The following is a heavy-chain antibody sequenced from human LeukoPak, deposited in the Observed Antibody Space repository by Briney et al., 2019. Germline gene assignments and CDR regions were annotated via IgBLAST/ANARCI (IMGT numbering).Heavy chain of an antibody. CDR3: AKNRYSGSYRVFLDY. CDR1: GFTFISYP. V-gene: IGHV3-23*01. CDR2: ISGSGGST. Sequence: GGSLRLSCAATGFTFISYPMSWVRQAPGKGLEWVSAISGSGGSTYYADSVKGRFTISRDNSKNTLYLQMNSLRAEDTAVYYCAKNRYSGSYRVFLDYWGQGTLVTVSS. J-gene: IGHJ4*02. D-gene: IGHD1-26*01.